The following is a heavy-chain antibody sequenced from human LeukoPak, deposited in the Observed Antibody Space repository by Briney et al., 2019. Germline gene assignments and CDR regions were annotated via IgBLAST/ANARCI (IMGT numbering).Heavy chain of an antibody. D-gene: IGHD1-26*01. CDR2: ISYDGSNK. Sequence: GRSLRLSCAASGFTFSSYAMHWVRQAPGKGLEWVAVISYDGSNKYYADSVKGRFTISRDNSKNTLYLQMNSLRAEDTAVYYCARGGSVGATFDYWGQGTLVTVSS. CDR1: GFTFSSYA. CDR3: ARGGSVGATFDY. V-gene: IGHV3-30*04. J-gene: IGHJ4*02.